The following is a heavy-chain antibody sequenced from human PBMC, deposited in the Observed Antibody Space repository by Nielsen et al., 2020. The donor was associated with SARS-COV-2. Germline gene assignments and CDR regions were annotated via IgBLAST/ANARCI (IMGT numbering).Heavy chain of an antibody. CDR2: INTDGSDT. D-gene: IGHD1-14*01. J-gene: IGHJ4*02. CDR3: ARVLRGTLDY. Sequence: GESLKISCAASAFAFSSYWMHWVRQAPAPGKGLVWVSRINTDGSDTTYADSVKGRFTISRDNAKNTLYLQMNSLRAEDTAVYYCARVLRGTLDYWGQGTLVTVSS. CDR1: AFAFSSYW. V-gene: IGHV3-74*01.